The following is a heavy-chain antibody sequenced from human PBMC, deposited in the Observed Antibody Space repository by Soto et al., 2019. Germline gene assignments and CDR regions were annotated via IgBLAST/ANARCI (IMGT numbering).Heavy chain of an antibody. Sequence: PGGSLRLSCAASGFTFSNAWMSWARQAPGKGLEWVGRIKSKTDGGTTDYAAPVKGRFTISRDDSKNTLYLQMNSLKTEDTAVYYCTTGVHLGIPPLFDYWGQGTLVTVSS. D-gene: IGHD3-16*01. V-gene: IGHV3-15*01. CDR3: TTGVHLGIPPLFDY. CDR1: GFTFSNAW. J-gene: IGHJ4*02. CDR2: IKSKTDGGTT.